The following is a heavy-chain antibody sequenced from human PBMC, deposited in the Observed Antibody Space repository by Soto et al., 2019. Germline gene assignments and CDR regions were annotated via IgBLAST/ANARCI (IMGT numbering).Heavy chain of an antibody. CDR2: ISYDGSNK. Sequence: QVQLVESGGGVVQPGRSLRLSCAASGFTFSSYGMHWVRQAPGKGLEWVAVISYDGSNKYYADSVKGRFTISRDNSNNTLYLQMNSLRTDDTALYYCAKDRISSGSHQDYWGQGTLVTVSS. D-gene: IGHD3-22*01. CDR1: GFTFSSYG. V-gene: IGHV3-30*18. J-gene: IGHJ4*02. CDR3: AKDRISSGSHQDY.